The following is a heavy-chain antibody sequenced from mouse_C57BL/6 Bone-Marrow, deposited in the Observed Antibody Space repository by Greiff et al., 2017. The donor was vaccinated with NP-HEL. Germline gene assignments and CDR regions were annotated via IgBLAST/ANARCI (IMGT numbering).Heavy chain of an antibody. V-gene: IGHV1-62-2*01. CDR1: GYTFTEYT. D-gene: IGHD1-1*01. Sequence: QVQLKQSGAELVKPGASVKLSCKASGYTFTEYTIHWVKQRSGQGLEWIGWFYPGSGSIKYNEKFKDKATLTADKSSSTVYMELSRLTSEDSAVYFCARHEAQLRRRDYAMDYWGQGTSVTVSS. CDR2: FYPGSGSI. CDR3: ARHEAQLRRRDYAMDY. J-gene: IGHJ4*01.